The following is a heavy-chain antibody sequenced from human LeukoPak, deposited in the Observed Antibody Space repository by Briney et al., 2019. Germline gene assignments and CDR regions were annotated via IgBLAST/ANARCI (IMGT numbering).Heavy chain of an antibody. Sequence: SETLSLTCAVSGGSISTGAFSWYWLRQTPGQGPEWIGYIYSSGSSYYNPSLQSRFIISVDTSKNQLSLRVTSVTAADTAVYYCARGSRDGYNHYYWGQGTLVTVSS. D-gene: IGHD5-24*01. J-gene: IGHJ4*02. V-gene: IGHV4-30-4*07. CDR1: GGSISTGAFS. CDR3: ARGSRDGYNHYY. CDR2: IYSSGSS.